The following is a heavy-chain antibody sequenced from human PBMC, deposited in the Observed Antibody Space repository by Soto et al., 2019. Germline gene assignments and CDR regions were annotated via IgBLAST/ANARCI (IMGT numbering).Heavy chain of an antibody. J-gene: IGHJ4*02. CDR2: ISSSSYI. Sequence: PGGSLRLSCAASGFTFSSFSMNWVRQAPGKGLEWVSSISSSSYIYYADSVKGRFTISRDNAKNSLYLQMNSLRAEDTAVYYCARDPPYSSSWYPVDYWGQGTLVTVSS. V-gene: IGHV3-21*01. CDR3: ARDPPYSSSWYPVDY. CDR1: GFTFSSFS. D-gene: IGHD6-13*01.